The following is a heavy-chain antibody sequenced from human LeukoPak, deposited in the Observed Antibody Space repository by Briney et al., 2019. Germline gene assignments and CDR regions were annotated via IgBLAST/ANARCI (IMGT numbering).Heavy chain of an antibody. CDR3: ARLCPRWFDRHYYYYMDV. J-gene: IGHJ6*03. CDR2: IYTSGCT. V-gene: IGHV4-61*02. D-gene: IGHD3-10*01. Sequence: PSQTLSLTCTVSGGSISSGSYYWSWIRQPAGKGLEWIGRIYTSGCTNYNPSLKSRVTISVDTSKNQFSLKLSSVTAADTAVYYCARLCPRWFDRHYYYYMDVWGKGTTVTISS. CDR1: GGSISSGSYY.